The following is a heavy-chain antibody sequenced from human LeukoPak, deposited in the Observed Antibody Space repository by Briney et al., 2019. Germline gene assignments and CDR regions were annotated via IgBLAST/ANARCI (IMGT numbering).Heavy chain of an antibody. Sequence: SETVSLTCTVSGGSISSYYWSWIRQPPGKGLEWIGYIYYSGSTNYNPSLKSRVTISVDTSKNQFSLKLSSVTAADTAVYYCARGKGHYDFWSGYYTTFPFDYWGQGTLVTVSS. CDR3: ARGKGHYDFWSGYYTTFPFDY. D-gene: IGHD3-3*01. CDR2: IYYSGST. V-gene: IGHV4-59*01. CDR1: GGSISSYY. J-gene: IGHJ4*02.